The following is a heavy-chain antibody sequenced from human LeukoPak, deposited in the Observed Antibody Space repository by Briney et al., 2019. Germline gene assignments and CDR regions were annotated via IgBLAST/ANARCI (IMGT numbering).Heavy chain of an antibody. V-gene: IGHV3-23*01. J-gene: IGHJ4*02. CDR3: AKEYSSGWYKSPFDY. D-gene: IGHD6-19*01. CDR2: ISGSGGST. CDR1: GFTFSSYA. Sequence: PGGSLRLSCAASGFTFSSYAMHWVRQAPGKGLEWVSAISGSGGSTYYADSVKGRFTISRDNSKNTLYLQMNSLRAEDTAVYYCAKEYSSGWYKSPFDYWGQGTLVTVSS.